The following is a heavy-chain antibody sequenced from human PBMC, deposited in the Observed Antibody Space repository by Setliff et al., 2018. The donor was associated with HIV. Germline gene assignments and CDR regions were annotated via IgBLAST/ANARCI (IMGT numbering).Heavy chain of an antibody. V-gene: IGHV1-69*13. Sequence: GASVKVSCKAPGGTFSGYAFSWVRQAPGQGFEWMGGGIPVFGTVNYAQKFLGRATITADESTNTSYMELTSLRSEDTAVYFCARDSHCSGPSCYSGGQFFDYWGQGTLVTVSS. CDR3: ARDSHCSGPSCYSGGQFFDY. CDR2: GIPVFGTV. D-gene: IGHD2-15*01. CDR1: GGTFSGYA. J-gene: IGHJ4*02.